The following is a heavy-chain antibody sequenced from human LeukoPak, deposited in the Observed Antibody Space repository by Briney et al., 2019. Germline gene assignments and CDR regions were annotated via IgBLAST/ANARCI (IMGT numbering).Heavy chain of an antibody. D-gene: IGHD6-6*01. CDR1: GGSISSYY. Sequence: SETLSLTCTVSGGSISSYYWSWIRQPAGKGLEWIGRIYTSGSTNYNPSLKSRVTMSVDTSKNQFSLKLRTVTAADTAVHYCARGFASRFDYWDQGTLVTVSS. V-gene: IGHV4-4*07. CDR3: ARGFASRFDY. CDR2: IYTSGST. J-gene: IGHJ4*02.